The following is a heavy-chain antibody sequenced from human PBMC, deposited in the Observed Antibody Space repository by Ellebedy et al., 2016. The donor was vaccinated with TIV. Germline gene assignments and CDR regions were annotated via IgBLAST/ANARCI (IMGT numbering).Heavy chain of an antibody. CDR3: AKTTMVRGVTFDY. D-gene: IGHD3-10*01. CDR2: IYYSGSP. J-gene: IGHJ4*02. Sequence: MPSETLSLTCTVSGPFTGTYYWRWLRQSPWKGLEWIGYIYYSGSPKYNPSLKSRVTISIDTSNNQFSLKLRSVTAADTAVYYCAKTTMVRGVTFDYWGQGTPVTVSS. V-gene: IGHV4-59*08. CDR1: GPFTGTYY.